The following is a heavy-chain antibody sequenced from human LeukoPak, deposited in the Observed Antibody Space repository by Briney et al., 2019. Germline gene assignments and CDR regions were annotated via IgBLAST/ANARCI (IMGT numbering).Heavy chain of an antibody. Sequence: ASVKVSCKASGYTFTSYGISWVRQAPGQGLEWMGWISAYNGNTNYAQKLQGRVTMTTDTSTSTAYMELRSLRSDDTAVYYCAGGQDGWVGGPHFLDYWGQGTLVTVSS. D-gene: IGHD3-10*01. CDR3: AGGQDGWVGGPHFLDY. J-gene: IGHJ4*02. V-gene: IGHV1-18*01. CDR1: GYTFTSYG. CDR2: ISAYNGNT.